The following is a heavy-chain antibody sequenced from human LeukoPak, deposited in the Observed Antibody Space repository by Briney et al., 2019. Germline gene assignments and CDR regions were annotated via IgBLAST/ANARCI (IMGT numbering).Heavy chain of an antibody. V-gene: IGHV4-59*01. Sequence: SETLSLTCTVSGXSISSYYWSWIRQPPGKGLEWIGYIYYSGSTNYNPSLKSRVTISVDTSKNQFSLKLSSVTAADTAVYYCARTDGDYVGWYFDLWGRGTLVTVSS. CDR2: IYYSGST. D-gene: IGHD4-17*01. CDR3: ARTDGDYVGWYFDL. J-gene: IGHJ2*01. CDR1: GXSISSYY.